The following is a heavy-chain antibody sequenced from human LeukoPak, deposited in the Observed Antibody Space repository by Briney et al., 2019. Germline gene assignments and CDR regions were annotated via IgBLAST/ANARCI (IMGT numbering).Heavy chain of an antibody. CDR3: ARQNYGSVDY. Sequence: GGSLRLSCAASGFTFSSYWMHWVRQAPGKALVWVSRINSDGSSTSYADSVKGRFTISRDNAKNTPYLQMNSLRAEDTAVYYCARQNYGSVDYWGQGTLVTVSS. CDR2: INSDGSST. V-gene: IGHV3-74*01. J-gene: IGHJ4*02. D-gene: IGHD3-10*01. CDR1: GFTFSSYW.